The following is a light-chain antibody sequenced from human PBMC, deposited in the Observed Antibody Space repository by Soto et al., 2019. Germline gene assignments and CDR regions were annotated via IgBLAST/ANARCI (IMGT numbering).Light chain of an antibody. CDR3: QQYNSFSIT. J-gene: IGKJ5*01. V-gene: IGKV1-5*01. CDR1: QSISSW. Sequence: IQMTQSPSTLSASVGDGVTITCRASQSISSWLAWYQQKPGKAPKVLIFDASSLESGVPSRFSGSGSATEFTLTISSLQPDDFATYYCQQYNSFSITFGQGTRLEIK. CDR2: DAS.